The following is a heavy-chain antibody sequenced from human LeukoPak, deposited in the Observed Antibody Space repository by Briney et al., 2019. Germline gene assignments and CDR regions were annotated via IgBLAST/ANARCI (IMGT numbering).Heavy chain of an antibody. Sequence: PGGSLRLSCAVSGFTFSDYGMYWVRQAPGKGLEWLAAISYDGSNKRYADSVKGRLTISRDNSKNTLYLQMSSLRVEDTTVYYCAKMDRVETGYYPGSVYGMDVCGQGTTVTVSS. CDR1: GFTFSDYG. D-gene: IGHD3-9*01. CDR3: AKMDRVETGYYPGSVYGMDV. V-gene: IGHV3-30*18. J-gene: IGHJ6*02. CDR2: ISYDGSNK.